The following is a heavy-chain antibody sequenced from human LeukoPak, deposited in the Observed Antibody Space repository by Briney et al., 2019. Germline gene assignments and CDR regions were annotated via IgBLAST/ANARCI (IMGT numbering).Heavy chain of an antibody. CDR1: GGSFSGYY. J-gene: IGHJ4*02. CDR3: ARDARYGSGSYIDS. CDR2: INHSGST. D-gene: IGHD3-10*01. Sequence: PSETLSLTCAVYGGSFSGYYWSWIRQPPGKGLEWIGEINHSGSTNYNPSLKSRVTISVDTSKNQFSLKLSSVTAADTAVYYCARDARYGSGSYIDSWGQGTLVTVSS. V-gene: IGHV4-34*01.